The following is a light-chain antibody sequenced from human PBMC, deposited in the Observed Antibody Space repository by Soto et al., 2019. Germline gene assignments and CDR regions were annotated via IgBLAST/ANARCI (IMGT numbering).Light chain of an antibody. Sequence: DIQMTESPSSVSASVGDRVTITCRASQGITNRLAWYQQKPGKAPKLLIDDASSLQSGVPSRLSGSGSGADFTLTISSLQPEDFATYYCQQANSFPITFGQGTRLEIK. CDR2: DAS. V-gene: IGKV1D-12*01. CDR1: QGITNR. CDR3: QQANSFPIT. J-gene: IGKJ5*01.